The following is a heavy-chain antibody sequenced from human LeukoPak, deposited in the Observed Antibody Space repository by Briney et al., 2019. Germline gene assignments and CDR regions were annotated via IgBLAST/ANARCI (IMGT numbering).Heavy chain of an antibody. Sequence: SETLSLTCTVSGGSISGYYWSWIRQPAGKGLEWIGQIYISGNTNYNPSLKSRVTMSGDTSKNQFSLKLSSVTAADTAVYYCVRGGSKAAATFDYWGQGTLVTVSS. D-gene: IGHD2-15*01. J-gene: IGHJ4*02. V-gene: IGHV4-4*07. CDR2: IYISGNT. CDR3: VRGGSKAAATFDY. CDR1: GGSISGYY.